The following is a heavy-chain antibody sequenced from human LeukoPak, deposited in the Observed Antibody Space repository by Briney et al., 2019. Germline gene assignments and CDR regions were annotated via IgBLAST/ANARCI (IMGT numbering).Heavy chain of an antibody. J-gene: IGHJ4*02. V-gene: IGHV4-4*07. CDR2: IYTSGST. D-gene: IGHD6-19*01. CDR3: ARGGYSSGWWDY. Sequence: SETLSLTCTVSGGSISSYYWSWIRRPAGKGLEWIGCIYTSGSTNYNLSLKSRVTMSVDTSKNQFSLKLGSVTAADTAVYYCARGGYSSGWWDYWGQGTLVTVSS. CDR1: GGSISSYY.